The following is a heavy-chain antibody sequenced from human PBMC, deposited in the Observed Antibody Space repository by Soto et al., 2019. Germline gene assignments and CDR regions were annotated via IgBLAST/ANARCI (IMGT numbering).Heavy chain of an antibody. J-gene: IGHJ6*02. D-gene: IGHD3-16*01. CDR3: ARSVISGGVYYYGMDV. CDR2: IDPSDSYT. CDR1: GYSFTSYW. Sequence: GESLKISCKGSGYSFTSYWISWVRQMPGKGLEWMGRIDPSDSYTNYSPSFQGHVTISADKSISTAYLQWSSLKASDTAMYYCARSVISGGVYYYGMDVWGQGTTVTVSS. V-gene: IGHV5-10-1*01.